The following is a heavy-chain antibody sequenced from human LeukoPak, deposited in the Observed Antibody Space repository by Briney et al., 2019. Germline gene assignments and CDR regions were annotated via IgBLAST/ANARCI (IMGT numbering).Heavy chain of an antibody. CDR2: ISGSGGST. J-gene: IGHJ4*02. CDR3: ASTTVVTPLHYFDY. D-gene: IGHD4-23*01. V-gene: IGHV3-23*01. Sequence: PGGSLRLSCAASGFTFSSYAMSWVRQAPGKGLEWVSAISGSGGSTYYADSVTGRFTISRDNSKNTLYLQMNSLRAEDTAVYYCASTTVVTPLHYFDYWGQGTLVTVSS. CDR1: GFTFSSYA.